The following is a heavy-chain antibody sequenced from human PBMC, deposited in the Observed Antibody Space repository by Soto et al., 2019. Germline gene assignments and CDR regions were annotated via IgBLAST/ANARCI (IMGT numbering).Heavy chain of an antibody. CDR2: ISYDGNYI. J-gene: IGHJ4*02. D-gene: IGHD3-22*01. CDR3: ARDDLYDSSGYEY. Sequence: GSLRLSCEASGFDFSSYAMHWVRQAPGKGLEWVGVISYDGNYIYYADSVKGRFTISRDNSKNTLYVQVNSLRPEDTAVYYCARDDLYDSSGYEYWGQGTLVTVSS. V-gene: IGHV3-30*03. CDR1: GFDFSSYA.